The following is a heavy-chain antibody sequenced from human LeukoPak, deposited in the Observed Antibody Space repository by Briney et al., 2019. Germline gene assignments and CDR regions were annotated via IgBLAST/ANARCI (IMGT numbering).Heavy chain of an antibody. CDR1: GFTVSSNY. CDR3: ASGRGSSGYSFFDY. Sequence: GGSLRLSCATSGFTVSSNYMTWVRQAPGKGLEWVSVIYSGGSTYYADSVKGRFTISRDNSKNTLYLQMNSLRAEDTAVYYCASGRGSSGYSFFDYWGQGTLVTVSS. J-gene: IGHJ4*02. D-gene: IGHD3-22*01. V-gene: IGHV3-66*01. CDR2: IYSGGST.